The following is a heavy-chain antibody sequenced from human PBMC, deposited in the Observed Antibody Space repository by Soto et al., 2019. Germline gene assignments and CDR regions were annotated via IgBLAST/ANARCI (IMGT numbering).Heavy chain of an antibody. CDR1: GGTFSNYA. Sequence: QVQVVQSGAEVKKPGSSVKVSCKASGGTFSNYAISWARQAPGHGLEWVGGIIPLTETPVYAQRVQGRLTITADEITSAAYMGLSSLRSDDTAVYYCAIGTRSSWTCDFWGQGTLVTVS. CDR2: IIPLTETP. V-gene: IGHV1-69*01. D-gene: IGHD6-13*01. CDR3: AIGTRSSWTCDF. J-gene: IGHJ4*02.